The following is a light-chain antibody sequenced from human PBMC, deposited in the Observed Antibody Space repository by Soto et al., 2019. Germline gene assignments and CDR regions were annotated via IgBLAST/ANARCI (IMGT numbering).Light chain of an antibody. J-gene: IGLJ3*02. CDR2: DVS. V-gene: IGLV2-11*01. Sequence: QSALTQPRSVSGSPGQSVTISCTGTSSDVGGYNYVSWYQQHPGKAPKLMIYDVSKRPSGVPDRFSGSKSGTSASLAISGLQSEDEADYYCEAWDDSLNGHVFGGGTKLTVL. CDR1: SSDVGGYNY. CDR3: EAWDDSLNGHV.